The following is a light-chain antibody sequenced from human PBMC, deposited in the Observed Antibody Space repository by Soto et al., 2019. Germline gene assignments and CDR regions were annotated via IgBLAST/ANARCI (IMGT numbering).Light chain of an antibody. Sequence: QSVLTQPASVSGSPGQSITISCTGTSSDVGGYNYVSWYQQHPGKAPKLMIYDVSYRPSGVSNRFSGSKSGNTASLTISGLQAEDEADYYCNSYTSSSTRVVFGGGTKLTVL. CDR3: NSYTSSSTRVV. CDR2: DVS. CDR1: SSDVGGYNY. J-gene: IGLJ2*01. V-gene: IGLV2-14*01.